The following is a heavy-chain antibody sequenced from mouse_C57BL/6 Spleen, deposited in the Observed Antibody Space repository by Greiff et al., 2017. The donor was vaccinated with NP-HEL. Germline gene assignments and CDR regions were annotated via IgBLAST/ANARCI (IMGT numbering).Heavy chain of an antibody. D-gene: IGHD1-1*01. CDR1: GFSLTSYG. J-gene: IGHJ1*03. CDR2: IWSGGST. V-gene: IGHV2-2*01. CDR3: ARGPNYYGSSYWYFDV. Sequence: VQLQQSGPGLVQPSQSLSITCTVSGFSLTSYGVHWVRQSPGKGLEWLGVIWSGGSTDFNAVFISRLSLSKDNSKSQVFFKMNSLQADDTAIYYCARGPNYYGSSYWYFDVWGTGTTVTVSS.